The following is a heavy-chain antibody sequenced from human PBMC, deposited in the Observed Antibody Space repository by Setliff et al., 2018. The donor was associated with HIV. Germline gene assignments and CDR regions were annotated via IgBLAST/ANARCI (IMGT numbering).Heavy chain of an antibody. J-gene: IGHJ6*02. Sequence: ASVKVSCKASGYTFTGHYLHWVRQAPGQGLEWLGWVNPNSGDAIYARNFQGRVTMTRDTSINAAYMELRGLRSDDTAVCYCARNFGLSPSGKYYYYYGMDIWGQGATVTVSS. CDR2: VNPNSGDA. V-gene: IGHV1-2*02. D-gene: IGHD3-10*01. CDR3: ARNFGLSPSGKYYYYYGMDI. CDR1: GYTFTGHY.